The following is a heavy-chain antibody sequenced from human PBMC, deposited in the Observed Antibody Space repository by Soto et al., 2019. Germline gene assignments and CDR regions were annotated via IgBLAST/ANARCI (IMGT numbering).Heavy chain of an antibody. Sequence: EVQLVESGGDLVQPGGSLRLSCAASGFTFSDHYMDWVRQAPGKGLEWVARSRNRANSFTTAYAASVQGRFTISRDDSKNSVYLQMNSLKTEDTAVYYCARDASRGYWGQGTLVTVSS. CDR2: SRNRANSFTT. V-gene: IGHV3-72*01. CDR1: GFTFSDHY. J-gene: IGHJ4*02. CDR3: ARDASRGY.